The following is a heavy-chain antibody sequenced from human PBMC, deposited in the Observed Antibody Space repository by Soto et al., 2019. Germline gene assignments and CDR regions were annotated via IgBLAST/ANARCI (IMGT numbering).Heavy chain of an antibody. J-gene: IGHJ1*01. CDR2: ISDSGTTI. CDR1: GFTFTSHE. CDR3: AGGVMYSGSYQD. D-gene: IGHD1-26*01. Sequence: EVQLVESGGGLVQPRESLRLSCAASGFTFTSHEMAWVRQAPGKGLEWISYISDSGTTIRYADSVKGRFTISRDNAGNSVYLQMNSLRVEDTAVYYCAGGVMYSGSYQDWGQGTLVTASS. V-gene: IGHV3-48*03.